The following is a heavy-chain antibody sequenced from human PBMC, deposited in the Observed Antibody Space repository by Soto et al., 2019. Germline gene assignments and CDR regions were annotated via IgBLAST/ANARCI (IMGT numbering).Heavy chain of an antibody. CDR1: GGSFSGYY. Sequence: SETLSLTCAVYGGSFSGYYWSWIRQPPGKGLEWIGEINHSGSTNYNPSLKSRVTMTRDTSTSTVYMELSSLRSEDTAVYYCARGSYGPRSRYYGMDVWGQGTTVTVSS. D-gene: IGHD5-18*01. CDR3: ARGSYGPRSRYYGMDV. CDR2: INHSGST. V-gene: IGHV4-34*01. J-gene: IGHJ6*02.